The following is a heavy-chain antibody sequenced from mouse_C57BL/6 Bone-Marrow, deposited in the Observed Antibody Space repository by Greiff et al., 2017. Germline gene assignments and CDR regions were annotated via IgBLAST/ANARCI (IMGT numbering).Heavy chain of an antibody. V-gene: IGHV1-55*01. CDR2: IYPGSGST. CDR1: GYTFTSYW. J-gene: IGHJ3*01. Sequence: QVQLKQPGAELVKPGASVKMSCKASGYTFTSYWITWVKQRPGQGLEWIGDIYPGSGSTNYNEKFKSKATLTVDTSSSTAYMQLSSLTSEDSAVYYCAGHYYGSSRGFAYWGQGTLVTVSA. CDR3: AGHYYGSSRGFAY. D-gene: IGHD1-1*01.